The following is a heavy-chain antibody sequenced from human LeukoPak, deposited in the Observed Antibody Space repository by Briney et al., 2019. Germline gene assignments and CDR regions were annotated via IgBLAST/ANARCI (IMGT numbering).Heavy chain of an antibody. CDR2: IYTSGST. CDR1: GGSISSYY. D-gene: IGHD5-12*01. Sequence: SETLSLTCTVSGGSISSYYWSWIRQPAGKGLEWIGRIYTSGSTNYNPSLKSRVTMSVDTSNNQFSLKLSSVTAADMAVYYCARGNLPGYSGYDTFDYWGQGTLVTVSS. CDR3: ARGNLPGYSGYDTFDY. V-gene: IGHV4-4*07. J-gene: IGHJ4*02.